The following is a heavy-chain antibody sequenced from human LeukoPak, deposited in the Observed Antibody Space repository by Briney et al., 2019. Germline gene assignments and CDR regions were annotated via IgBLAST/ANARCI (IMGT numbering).Heavy chain of an antibody. D-gene: IGHD1-1*01. V-gene: IGHV3-23*01. CDR2: ISANGGNT. J-gene: IGHJ4*02. Sequence: GGSLRLSCAASGFTFSSYGMSWVRQAPGKGLEWVSGISANGGNTYYTDSLKGRFTISRDNSKNTLFLQMNSLRADDTAIYYCAKGLERESRLDYWGQGTLVTVSS. CDR3: AKGLERESRLDY. CDR1: GFTFSSYG.